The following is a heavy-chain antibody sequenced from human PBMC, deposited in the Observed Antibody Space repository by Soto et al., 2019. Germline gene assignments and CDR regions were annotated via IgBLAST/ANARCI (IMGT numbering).Heavy chain of an antibody. CDR1: GFTFSSYW. Sequence: GGSLRLSCAASGFTFSSYWMHWVRQAPGKGLVWVSRINSDGSSTSYADSVKGRFTISRDNAKNTLYLQMSSLRAEDTAVYYCARNYYDSGGGFDYWGQGTLVTVSS. CDR3: ARNYYDSGGGFDY. CDR2: INSDGSST. D-gene: IGHD3-22*01. J-gene: IGHJ4*02. V-gene: IGHV3-74*01.